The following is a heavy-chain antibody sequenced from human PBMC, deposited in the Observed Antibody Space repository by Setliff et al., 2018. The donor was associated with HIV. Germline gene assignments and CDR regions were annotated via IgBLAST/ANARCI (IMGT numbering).Heavy chain of an antibody. D-gene: IGHD2-21*02. J-gene: IGHJ4*02. CDR3: ARLSGDYYYFDY. V-gene: IGHV4-34*12. CDR1: GTSFNDYF. Sequence: PSETLSLTCAVYGTSFNDYFWTWIRQSPGKGLQWIGEIIHVGSTKYNSPFKSRATISIETSKNQFSLKLTSVTAADTAVYYCARLSGDYYYFDYWGQGTLVTVSS. CDR2: IIHVGST.